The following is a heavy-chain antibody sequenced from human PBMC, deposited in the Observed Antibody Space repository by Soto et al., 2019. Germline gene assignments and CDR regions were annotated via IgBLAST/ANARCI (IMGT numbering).Heavy chain of an antibody. D-gene: IGHD3-16*01. V-gene: IGHV3-74*01. CDR1: GFTFSSFW. Sequence: EVQLVESGGGLVQPGGSLRLSCAASGFTFSSFWMHWVRQVPGKGLVWVSRINTDGSSTSYADSVKGRFTISRDNAKNPMYLQITSLSAEDMAVYYCGIGGRVWVLVTWGQGTLVTVSS. J-gene: IGHJ5*02. CDR3: GIGGRVWVLVT. CDR2: INTDGSST.